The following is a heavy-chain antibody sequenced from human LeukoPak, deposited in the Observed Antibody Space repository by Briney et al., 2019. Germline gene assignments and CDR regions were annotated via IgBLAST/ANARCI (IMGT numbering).Heavy chain of an antibody. CDR1: EFTFSGYW. CDR2: IKQDGSEK. Sequence: PGGSLRLSCAASEFTFSGYWMNWVRQAPGKGLEWVANIKQDGSEKQYVDSVRGRFTISRDNAKNSLYLQMNGLRVEDTAVYYCARDGFVGAADYWGQGTLVTVSS. V-gene: IGHV3-7*01. J-gene: IGHJ4*02. CDR3: ARDGFVGAADY. D-gene: IGHD6-13*01.